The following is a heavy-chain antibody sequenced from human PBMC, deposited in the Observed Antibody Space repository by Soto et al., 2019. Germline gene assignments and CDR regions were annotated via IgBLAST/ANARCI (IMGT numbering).Heavy chain of an antibody. CDR1: GYTFTSYY. CDR3: PRGMGYCSGGSCDDGS. CDR2: INPSGGST. Sequence: ASVKVSCKASGYTFTSYYMHWVRQAPGQGLEWMGIINPSGGSTSYAQKFQGRVTMTRDTSTSTVYMELSSLRSEDTAVYYCPRGMGYCSGGSCDDGSWGQGTLVTVSS. V-gene: IGHV1-46*01. J-gene: IGHJ5*02. D-gene: IGHD2-15*01.